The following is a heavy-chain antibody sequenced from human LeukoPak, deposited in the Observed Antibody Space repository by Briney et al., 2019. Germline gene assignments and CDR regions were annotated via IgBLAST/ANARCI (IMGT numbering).Heavy chain of an antibody. Sequence: GGSLRLSCAASGFTFSGSAMHWVRQASGKGLEWVVRIRSKANSYATAYAASVKGRFTISRDDSKNTAYLQMNSLKTEDTAVYYCTRLTAYGDYYYGMAVWGQGTTVTVSS. CDR1: GFTFSGSA. CDR2: IRSKANSYAT. D-gene: IGHD4-17*01. J-gene: IGHJ6*02. V-gene: IGHV3-73*01. CDR3: TRLTAYGDYYYGMAV.